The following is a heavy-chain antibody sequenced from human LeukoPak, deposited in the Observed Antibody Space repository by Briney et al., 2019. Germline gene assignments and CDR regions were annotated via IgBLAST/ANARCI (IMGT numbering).Heavy chain of an antibody. V-gene: IGHV1-18*01. Sequence: ASVKVSCKASGYTFTSYGISWVRQAPGQGLEWMGWISAYNGNTNYAQKLQGRVTMTTDTSTSTAYMELRSLRSGDTAVYYCARDLAAYYYDSSGYYAPTYYFDYWGQGTLVTVSS. CDR1: GYTFTSYG. CDR2: ISAYNGNT. D-gene: IGHD3-22*01. J-gene: IGHJ4*02. CDR3: ARDLAAYYYDSSGYYAPTYYFDY.